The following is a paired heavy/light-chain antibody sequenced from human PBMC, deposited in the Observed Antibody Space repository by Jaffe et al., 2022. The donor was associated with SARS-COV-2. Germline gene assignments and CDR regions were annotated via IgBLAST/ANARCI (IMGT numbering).Light chain of an antibody. V-gene: IGKV1-9*01. Sequence: DIQLTQSPFFLSASVGERVTITCRASQDISRYLAWYQQKPGKAPKLLINVASTLQSGVPSRFSGSGSGTEFTLTISSLQPEDFAIYYCQQLNSYPWTFGHGTKVEIK. CDR3: QQLNSYPWT. CDR1: QDISRY. J-gene: IGKJ1*01. CDR2: VAS.
Heavy chain of an antibody. CDR3: AISLYYYDSSGFSF. CDR1: GGSISRYY. CDR2: VSYSGST. D-gene: IGHD3-22*01. V-gene: IGHV4-59*01. Sequence: QVQLQESGPGLVKPSETLSLTCTASGGSISRYYLSWIRQPPGQGLDWIGYVSYSGSTNYNPSLKSRVTMSLDTSKNQFSLRLSSVTAADTAVYYCAISLYYYDSSGFSFWGQGTLVTVSS. J-gene: IGHJ4*02.